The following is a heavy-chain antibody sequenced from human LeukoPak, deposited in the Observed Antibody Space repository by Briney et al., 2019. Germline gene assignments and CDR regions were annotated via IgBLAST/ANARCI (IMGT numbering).Heavy chain of an antibody. D-gene: IGHD2-15*01. CDR1: GFTFSSYG. Sequence: PGRSLRLSCAASGFTFSSYGMHWVRQAPGKGLEWVAVISYDGSNKYYADSVKGRFTISRDNSKNTLYLQMNSLRAEDTAVYYCAKDSVCSGGSCCSNYYGMDVWGKGTTVTVSS. CDR3: AKDSVCSGGSCCSNYYGMDV. CDR2: ISYDGSNK. J-gene: IGHJ6*04. V-gene: IGHV3-30*18.